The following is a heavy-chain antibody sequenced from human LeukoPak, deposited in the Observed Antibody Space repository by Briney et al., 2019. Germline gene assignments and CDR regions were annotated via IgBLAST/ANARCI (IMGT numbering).Heavy chain of an antibody. CDR1: GGSFSGYY. CDR3: ARVTSYYDTRDY. D-gene: IGHD3-22*01. Sequence: SETLSLTCAVYGGSFSGYYWSWIRQPPGKGLEWIGSIYYSGSTYYNPSLKSRVTISVDTSKNQFSLKLSSVTAADTAVYYCARVTSYYDTRDYWGQGTLVTVSS. CDR2: IYYSGST. J-gene: IGHJ4*02. V-gene: IGHV4-34*01.